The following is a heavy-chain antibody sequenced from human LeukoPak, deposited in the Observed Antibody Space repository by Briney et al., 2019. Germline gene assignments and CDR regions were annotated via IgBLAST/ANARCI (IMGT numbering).Heavy chain of an antibody. CDR2: ISYDGSNK. D-gene: IGHD3-22*01. Sequence: GGSLRLSCAASGFTFSSYAMPWVRQAPGKGLEWVAVISYDGSNKYYADSVKGRFTISRDNSKNTLYLQMNSLRAEDTAVYYCAKGKVGGTMIVARDYYYYYGMDVWGQGTTVTVSS. V-gene: IGHV3-30-3*01. J-gene: IGHJ6*02. CDR1: GFTFSSYA. CDR3: AKGKVGGTMIVARDYYYYYGMDV.